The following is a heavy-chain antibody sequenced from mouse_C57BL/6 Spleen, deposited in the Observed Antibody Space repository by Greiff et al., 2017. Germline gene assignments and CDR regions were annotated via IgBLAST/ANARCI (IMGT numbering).Heavy chain of an antibody. CDR1: GFTFSDYY. CDR3: ARVKELDYYGSSSYFDY. CDR2: INYDGSST. Sequence: VESEGGLVQPGSSMKLSCTASGFTFSDYYMAWVRQVPEKGLEWVANINYDGSSTYYLDSLKSRFIISRVNAKNILYLQMSSLKSEDTATYYCARVKELDYYGSSSYFDYWGQGTTLTVSS. J-gene: IGHJ2*01. V-gene: IGHV5-16*01. D-gene: IGHD1-1*01.